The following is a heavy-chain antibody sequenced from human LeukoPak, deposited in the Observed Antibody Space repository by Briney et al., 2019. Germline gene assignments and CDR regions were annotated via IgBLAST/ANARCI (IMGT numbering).Heavy chain of an antibody. Sequence: GASVKVSCKASGYTFTGYYMHWVRQAPGQGLESMGWINPNSGGTNYAQKFQGRVTMTRDTSISTAYMELSRLKSDDTAVYYCATTFCSSTSCYFDYWGQGTLVTVSS. V-gene: IGHV1-2*02. D-gene: IGHD2-2*01. J-gene: IGHJ4*02. CDR3: ATTFCSSTSCYFDY. CDR1: GYTFTGYY. CDR2: INPNSGGT.